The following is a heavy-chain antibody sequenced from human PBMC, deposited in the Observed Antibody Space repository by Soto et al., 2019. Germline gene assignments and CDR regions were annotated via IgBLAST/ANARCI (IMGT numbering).Heavy chain of an antibody. Sequence: EVQLLESGGSLVQPGGSLRLSCTASRFTFERFAMSWVRQAPGKALEWVAYISDSGRTTYYADSVKGRFTISRDNSENTVYLQMNSLRAEDTATYYCAKGIRLHFDQWGQGALVTVSS. CDR3: AKGIRLHFDQ. CDR1: RFTFERFA. D-gene: IGHD4-17*01. CDR2: ISDSGRTT. V-gene: IGHV3-23*01. J-gene: IGHJ4*02.